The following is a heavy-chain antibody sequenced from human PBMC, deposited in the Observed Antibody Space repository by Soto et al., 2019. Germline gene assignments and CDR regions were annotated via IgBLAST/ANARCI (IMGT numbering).Heavy chain of an antibody. Sequence: GESLKISCKGSGYSFTSYWITWVRQMPGKGLEWMGRIDPSDSYTNYSPSFQGHVTISADKSTSTAYLQWSSLKASDTAMYYCARHYDDYSNYGPFDPWGQGTLVTVSS. J-gene: IGHJ5*02. CDR3: ARHYDDYSNYGPFDP. CDR2: IDPSDSYT. CDR1: GYSFTSYW. D-gene: IGHD4-4*01. V-gene: IGHV5-10-1*01.